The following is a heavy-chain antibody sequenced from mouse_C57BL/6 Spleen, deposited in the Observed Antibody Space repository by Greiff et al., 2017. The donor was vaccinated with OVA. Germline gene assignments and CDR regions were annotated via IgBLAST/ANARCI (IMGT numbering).Heavy chain of an antibody. D-gene: IGHD2-10*01. V-gene: IGHV1-74*01. J-gene: IGHJ3*01. CDR2: IHPSDSDT. CDR1: GYTFTSYW. Sequence: VQRVESGAELVKPGASVKVSCKASGYTFTSYWMHWVKQRPGQGLGWIGRIHPSDSDTNYNQKFKGKATLTVDKSSSTAYMQLSSLTSEDSAVYYCAIPSYYGNYLFGYWGQGTLVTVSA. CDR3: AIPSYYGNYLFGY.